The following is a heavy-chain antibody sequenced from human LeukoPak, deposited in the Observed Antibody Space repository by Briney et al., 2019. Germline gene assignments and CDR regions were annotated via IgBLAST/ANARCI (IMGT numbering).Heavy chain of an antibody. J-gene: IGHJ4*02. CDR1: GFTFSSYA. Sequence: GGSLRLSCAPSGFTFSSYAMSWVRQAPGKGLEWVSAISGSGDTTYYAVSVKGRFTISRDNSKNTLYLQMNSLRADDTALYYCARRSRTETSFTGFGYWGQGSLVTVSS. CDR2: ISGSGDTT. V-gene: IGHV3-23*01. D-gene: IGHD2/OR15-2a*01. CDR3: ARRSRTETSFTGFGY.